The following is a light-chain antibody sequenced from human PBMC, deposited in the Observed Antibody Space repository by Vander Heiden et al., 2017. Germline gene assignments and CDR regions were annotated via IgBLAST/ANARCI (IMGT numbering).Light chain of an antibody. CDR1: QSVRSY. CDR3: QQRST. CDR2: DTS. J-gene: IGKJ5*01. Sequence: IVLTQSPATLSLSPGERATLSCRSSQSVRSYLDWYQQRPGQAPRLLMYDTSKRATGIPARFSGSGSGTDFILTISSLEPEDFAVYYCQQRSTFGQGTRLEIK. V-gene: IGKV3-11*01.